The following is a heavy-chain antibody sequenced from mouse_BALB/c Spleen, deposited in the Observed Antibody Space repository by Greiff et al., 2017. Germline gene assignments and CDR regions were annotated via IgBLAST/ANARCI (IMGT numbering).Heavy chain of an antibody. V-gene: IGHV3-2*02. CDR1: GYSITSDYA. D-gene: IGHD1-1*01. Sequence: DVKLQESGPGLVKPSQSLSLTCTVTGYSITSDYAWNWIRQFPGNKLEWMGYISYSGSTSYNPSLKSRISITRDTSKNQFFLQLNSVTTEDTATYYCARSFITTVDFDYWGQGTTLTVSS. CDR2: ISYSGST. J-gene: IGHJ2*01. CDR3: ARSFITTVDFDY.